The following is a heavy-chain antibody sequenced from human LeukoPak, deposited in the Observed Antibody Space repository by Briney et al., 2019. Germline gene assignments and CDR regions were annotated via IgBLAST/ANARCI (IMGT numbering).Heavy chain of an antibody. CDR1: GFAYISYD. CDR2: ISGSGGDT. V-gene: IGHV3-23*01. Sequence: GGSLRLSCPASGFAYISYDMSWVRQAAKKGLEWISTISGSGGDTYYADSVKGRFTVSRDNSKNTLYLQINSLRAEDTAIYYCAKDRSCTNNVCHGDFDYWGRGTLVTVSS. J-gene: IGHJ4*02. CDR3: AKDRSCTNNVCHGDFDY. D-gene: IGHD2-8*01.